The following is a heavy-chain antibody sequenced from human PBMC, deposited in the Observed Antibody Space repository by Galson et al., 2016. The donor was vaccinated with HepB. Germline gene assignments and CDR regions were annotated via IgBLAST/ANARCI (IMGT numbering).Heavy chain of an antibody. CDR1: GFTFSSYS. CDR2: ISSSSSYI. J-gene: IGHJ4*02. D-gene: IGHD1-26*01. V-gene: IGHV3-21*01. Sequence: SLRLSCAAYGFTFSSYSMNWVRQAPGKGLEWVSSISSSSSYIYYADSVKGRFTISRDNAENSLYLQMNSLRAEDTAVYYCARGDIVGAIFDYWGQGTLVTVSS. CDR3: ARGDIVGAIFDY.